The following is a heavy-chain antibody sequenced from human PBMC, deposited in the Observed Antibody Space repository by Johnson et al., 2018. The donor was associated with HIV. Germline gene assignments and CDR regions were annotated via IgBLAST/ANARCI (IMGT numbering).Heavy chain of an antibody. CDR2: VNNDGGDT. V-gene: IGHV3-74*01. CDR3: ARGGPFHAFDI. CDR1: GFTFTNYW. Sequence: VQLVESGGGLVQPGGSLRLSCAVSGFTFTNYWMHWVRQAPGKGLVWVSRVNNDGGDTIYADSVKGRCTISRDNAKNTLFRQMNSLRAEDTAMYFCARGGPFHAFDIWGHGTTVTVSS. J-gene: IGHJ3*02. D-gene: IGHD2-21*01.